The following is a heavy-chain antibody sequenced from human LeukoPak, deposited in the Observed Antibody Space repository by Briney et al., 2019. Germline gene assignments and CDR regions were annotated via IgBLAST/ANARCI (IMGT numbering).Heavy chain of an antibody. CDR3: ARARMGWPDFDY. Sequence: GRSLRLSCAAPGFTFSSYAMHWVRQAPGKGLEWVAVISYDGSNKYYADSVKGRFTISRDNSKNTLYLQMNSLRAEDTAVYYCARARMGWPDFDYWGQGTLVTVSS. V-gene: IGHV3-30-3*01. CDR1: GFTFSSYA. D-gene: IGHD6-19*01. CDR2: ISYDGSNK. J-gene: IGHJ4*02.